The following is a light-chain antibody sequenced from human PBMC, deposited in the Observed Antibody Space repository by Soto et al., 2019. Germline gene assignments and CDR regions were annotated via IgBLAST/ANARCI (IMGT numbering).Light chain of an antibody. CDR1: SSNIGNNY. Sequence: QSVLTQPPSVSAAPGQKVTISCSGSSSNIGNNYVSWYQQLPGTAPELLIYENNKRPSGFLDRFSGSKSGTSATLGITGLQTGDEADYYCGTWDSSLTVGVFGGGTKLTVL. CDR2: ENN. CDR3: GTWDSSLTVGV. V-gene: IGLV1-51*02. J-gene: IGLJ3*02.